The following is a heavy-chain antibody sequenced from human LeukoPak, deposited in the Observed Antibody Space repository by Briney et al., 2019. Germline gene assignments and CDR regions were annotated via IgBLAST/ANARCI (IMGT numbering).Heavy chain of an antibody. CDR3: ARSGIAAAGTNWFDP. Sequence: PGGSPRLSCAASGFTFSSYAMSWVRQAPGKGLEWVSAISGSGGSTYYADSVKGRFTISRDNSKNSLYLQMNSLRAEDTAVYYCARSGIAAAGTNWFDPWGQGTLVTVSS. J-gene: IGHJ5*02. V-gene: IGHV3-23*01. D-gene: IGHD6-13*01. CDR2: ISGSGGST. CDR1: GFTFSSYA.